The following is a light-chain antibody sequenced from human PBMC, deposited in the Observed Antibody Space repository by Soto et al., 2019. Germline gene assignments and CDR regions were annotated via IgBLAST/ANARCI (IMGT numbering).Light chain of an antibody. CDR3: QAWDSSTAWV. V-gene: IGLV3-1*01. CDR1: KLGEKY. Sequence: SYELTQPPSVSVSPGQTASITCTGDKLGEKYACWYQQKPGQSPVLVIYQDSKRPSGIPERFSGSNSGNTAPLTISGTQAMDEADYYCQAWDSSTAWVFGGGTKLTVL. J-gene: IGLJ2*01. CDR2: QDS.